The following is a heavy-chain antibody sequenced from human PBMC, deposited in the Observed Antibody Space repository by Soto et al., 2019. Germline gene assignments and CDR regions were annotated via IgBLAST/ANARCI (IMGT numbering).Heavy chain of an antibody. J-gene: IGHJ6*02. D-gene: IGHD5-18*01. CDR3: ARWPWIQLWYANYGMDV. V-gene: IGHV3-48*02. CDR2: ISSSSSTI. CDR1: GFTFSSYS. Sequence: GGSLRLSCAASGFTFSSYSMNWVRQAPGKGLEWVSYISSSSSTIYYADSVKGRFTISRDNAKNSLYLQMNSLRDEDTAVYYCARWPWIQLWYANYGMDVWGQGTTVTVSS.